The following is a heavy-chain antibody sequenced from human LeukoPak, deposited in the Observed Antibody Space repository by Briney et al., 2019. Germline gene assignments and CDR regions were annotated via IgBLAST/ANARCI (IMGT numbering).Heavy chain of an antibody. J-gene: IGHJ4*02. D-gene: IGHD1-26*01. CDR3: ARMVGATTVDY. Sequence: GGSLRLSCAASGFTFSSYSMNWVRQAPGKGLEWVSSISSSSSYIYYADSVKGRFTISRDNAKNSLYLQMNSLRAEDTAVYYCARMVGATTVDYWGQGTLVTVSS. CDR2: ISSSSSYI. CDR1: GFTFSSYS. V-gene: IGHV3-21*01.